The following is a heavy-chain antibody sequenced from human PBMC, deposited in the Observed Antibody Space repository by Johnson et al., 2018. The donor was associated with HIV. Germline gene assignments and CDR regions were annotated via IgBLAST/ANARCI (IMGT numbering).Heavy chain of an antibody. V-gene: IGHV3-30-3*01. J-gene: IGHJ3*02. CDR3: ARGGKSYYGAFDI. CDR1: GFTFSSYA. D-gene: IGHD3-10*01. Sequence: QVQLVESGGGVVQPGRSLRLSCAASGFTFSSYAMHWVRQAPGKGLEWVAVISYDGSNKYYADSVKGRFTISRDNSKNTLYLQMNSLRAEDTAVYYCARGGKSYYGAFDIWGQGTMVTVS. CDR2: ISYDGSNK.